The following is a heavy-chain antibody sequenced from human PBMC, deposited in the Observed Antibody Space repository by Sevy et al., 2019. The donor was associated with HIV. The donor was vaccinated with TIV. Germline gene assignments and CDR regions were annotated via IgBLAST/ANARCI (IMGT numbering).Heavy chain of an antibody. V-gene: IGHV3-49*03. Sequence: GGSLRLPCTASGFTFGDYAMSWFRQAPGKGLEWVGFIRSKGYGGTTEYAASVKGRFTISRDDSKSIAYVQMNSLKTEDTAVYYCARGPRGNYVFDYWGQGTLVTVSS. CDR1: GFTFGDYA. CDR3: ARGPRGNYVFDY. J-gene: IGHJ4*02. CDR2: IRSKGYGGTT. D-gene: IGHD4-4*01.